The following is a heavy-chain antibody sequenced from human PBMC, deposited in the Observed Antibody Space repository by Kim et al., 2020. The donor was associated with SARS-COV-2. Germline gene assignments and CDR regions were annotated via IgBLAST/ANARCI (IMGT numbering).Heavy chain of an antibody. CDR1: GGTFSTYA. CDR3: VTYSSALSSFDF. D-gene: IGHD6-25*01. V-gene: IGHV1-69*13. CDR2: IIPISNTP. J-gene: IGHJ4*01. Sequence: SVKVSCKSSGGTFSTYAISWVRQAPGQGLEWMGWIIPISNTPNYAQKFRGTVTITADASTSTAYMELSSLRSEDTAVYYCVTYSSALSSFDFWCHGTLV.